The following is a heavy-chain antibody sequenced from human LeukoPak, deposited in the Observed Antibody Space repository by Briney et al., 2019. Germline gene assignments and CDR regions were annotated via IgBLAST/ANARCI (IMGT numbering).Heavy chain of an antibody. Sequence: AAVKVSCKASGYTFTSYGISWVRQAPGQGLEWMGWISAYNGNTNYAQKLQGRVTMTTDTSTSTAYMELRSLRSDDTAVYYCAALRESGSYRPFDYWGQGTLVTVSS. D-gene: IGHD3-10*01. CDR3: AALRESGSYRPFDY. J-gene: IGHJ4*02. V-gene: IGHV1-18*01. CDR2: ISAYNGNT. CDR1: GYTFTSYG.